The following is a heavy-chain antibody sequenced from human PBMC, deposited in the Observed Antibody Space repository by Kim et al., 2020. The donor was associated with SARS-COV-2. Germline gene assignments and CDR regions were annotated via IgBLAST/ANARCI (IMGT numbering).Heavy chain of an antibody. Sequence: GGSLRLSCAASGFTFSSYGMHWVRQAPGKGLEWVAVIWYDGSNKYYADSVKGRFTISRDNSKNTLYLQMNSLRAEDTAVYYCARATSGYLPTAPLDYWGQGTLVTVSS. CDR2: IWYDGSNK. CDR1: GFTFSSYG. V-gene: IGHV3-33*01. J-gene: IGHJ4*02. D-gene: IGHD3-22*01. CDR3: ARATSGYLPTAPLDY.